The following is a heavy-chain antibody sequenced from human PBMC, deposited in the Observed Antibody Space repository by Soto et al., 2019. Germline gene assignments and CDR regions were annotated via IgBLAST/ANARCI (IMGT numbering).Heavy chain of an antibody. V-gene: IGHV3-11*01. Sequence: SLRLSCAASGFTFTNFYMSWIRQAPGKGLEWVSYISSTGSAIYYADSVRGRFTISRDNAKKSLYLHMNSLRAEDTAVYYCARARYSSGWYKHWGQGTLVTVSS. J-gene: IGHJ1*01. CDR3: ARARYSSGWYKH. CDR1: GFTFTNFY. CDR2: ISSTGSAI. D-gene: IGHD6-19*01.